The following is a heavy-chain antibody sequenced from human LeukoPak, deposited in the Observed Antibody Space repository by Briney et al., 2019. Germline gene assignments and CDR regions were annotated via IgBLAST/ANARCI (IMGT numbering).Heavy chain of an antibody. D-gene: IGHD3-10*01. V-gene: IGHV4-34*01. CDR1: GGSFSGYY. Sequence: PSETLSLTCAVYGGSFSGYYWSWIRQPPGKGLEWIGEINHSGSTNYNPSLKSRVTISVDTSKNQFSLKLSSVTAADTAVYYCARGIYRTRGSVPFDYWGQGTLVTVPS. CDR3: ARGIYRTRGSVPFDY. CDR2: INHSGST. J-gene: IGHJ4*02.